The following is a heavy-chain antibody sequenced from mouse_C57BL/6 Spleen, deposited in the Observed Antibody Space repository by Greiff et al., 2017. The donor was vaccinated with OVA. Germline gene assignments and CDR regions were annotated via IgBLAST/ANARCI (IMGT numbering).Heavy chain of an antibody. CDR2: INPNNGGT. D-gene: IGHD3-2*02. V-gene: IGHV1-18*01. Sequence: VQLQQSGPELVKPGASVKIPCKASGYTFTDYNMDWVKQSHGKSLEWIGDINPNNGGTIYNQKFKGKATLTVDKSSSTAYMELRSLTSEDTAVYYCARAGFQGYVDGWGTGTTVTVSA. CDR1: GYTFTDYN. CDR3: ARAGFQGYVDG. J-gene: IGHJ1*03.